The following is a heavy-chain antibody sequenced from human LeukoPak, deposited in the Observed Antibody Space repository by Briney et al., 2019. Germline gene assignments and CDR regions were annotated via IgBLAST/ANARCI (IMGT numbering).Heavy chain of an antibody. CDR1: GGSISSGGYY. CDR3: ARIVVVPALNYYYYYYMDV. CDR2: IYYSGST. J-gene: IGHJ6*03. Sequence: SQTLSLTCTVSGGSISSGGYYWSWIRQPPGKGLECIGYIYYSGSTNYNPSLKSRVTISVDTSKNQFSLKLSSVTAADTAVYYCARIVVVPALNYYYYYYMDVWGKGTTVTVSS. V-gene: IGHV4-61*08. D-gene: IGHD2-2*01.